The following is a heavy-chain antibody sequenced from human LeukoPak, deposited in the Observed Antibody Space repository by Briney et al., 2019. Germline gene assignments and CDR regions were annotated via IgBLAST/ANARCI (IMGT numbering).Heavy chain of an antibody. CDR1: GGSISSSSYY. V-gene: IGHV4-39*07. J-gene: IGHJ3*01. CDR2: IYYSGST. D-gene: IGHD3-22*01. Sequence: SETLSLTCTVSGGSISSSSYYWGWIRQSPGKGLEWIGSIYYSGSTYYNPSLKSRVTISVDTSKNQFSLKLSSVTAADTAVYYCARDPTDYYDSSGYPWGQGTMVTVSS. CDR3: ARDPTDYYDSSGYP.